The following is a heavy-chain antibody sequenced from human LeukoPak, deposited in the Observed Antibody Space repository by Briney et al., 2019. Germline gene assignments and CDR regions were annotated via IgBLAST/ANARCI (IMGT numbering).Heavy chain of an antibody. CDR1: GGSFSGYY. Sequence: SETLSLTCAVYGGSFSGYYWSWIRQPPGKGLEWIGEINHSGSTNYNPSLKSRVTISVDTSKNQFSLKLSSVTAADTAVYYCARHPSYYYDSSGYSPGYFDYWGQGTLVTVSS. CDR3: ARHPSYYYDSSGYSPGYFDY. V-gene: IGHV4-34*01. D-gene: IGHD3-22*01. J-gene: IGHJ4*02. CDR2: INHSGST.